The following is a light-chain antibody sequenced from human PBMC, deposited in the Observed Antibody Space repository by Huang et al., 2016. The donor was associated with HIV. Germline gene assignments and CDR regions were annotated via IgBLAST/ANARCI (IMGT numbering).Light chain of an antibody. CDR2: GAS. J-gene: IGKJ2*01. Sequence: EIVLTQSPGTLSLSPGERATLSCRASQTVSDNYLAWYQKKPGQAPRLLIYGASSRATGSPDMFSGSGSATDFTLIISRLEPEDFAVYYCQQYGSSPRGTFGQGTKLEIK. CDR1: QTVSDNY. V-gene: IGKV3-20*01. CDR3: QQYGSSPRGT.